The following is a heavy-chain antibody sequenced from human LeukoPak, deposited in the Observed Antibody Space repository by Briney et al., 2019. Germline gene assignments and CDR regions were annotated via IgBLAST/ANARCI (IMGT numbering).Heavy chain of an antibody. J-gene: IGHJ5*02. CDR3: AKGSGSGWYGWFAP. V-gene: IGHV3-23*01. Sequence: GGSLRLSCAASGSSFSSYAMYWVRQAPGKGLEWVSCIDASGGATYYADSVRGRFTISRDNSKNTFYLQMNSLRAEDTAVYSCAKGSGSGWYGWFAPWGQGTLVTVSS. CDR1: GSSFSSYA. D-gene: IGHD6-19*01. CDR2: IDASGGAT.